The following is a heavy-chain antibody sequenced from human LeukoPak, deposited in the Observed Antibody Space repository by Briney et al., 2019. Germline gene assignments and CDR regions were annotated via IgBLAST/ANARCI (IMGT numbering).Heavy chain of an antibody. D-gene: IGHD2-15*01. J-gene: IGHJ4*02. CDR1: GGTFSSYA. CDR2: IIPIFGTA. V-gene: IGHV1-69*01. Sequence: SVKVSCKASGGTFSSYAISWVRQAPGQGLEWMGGIIPIFGTANYAQKFQGRVTITADESTSTAYMELSSLRSEDTAVYYCARDVGYCSGGSYYQFDYWGQGTLVTVSS. CDR3: ARDVGYCSGGSYYQFDY.